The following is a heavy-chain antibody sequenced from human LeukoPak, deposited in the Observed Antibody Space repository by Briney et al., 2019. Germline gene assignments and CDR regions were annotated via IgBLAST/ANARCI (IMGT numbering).Heavy chain of an antibody. Sequence: KPSETLSLTCAVSGYSISSGYYWGWIRPPPGKGREWIGSIYHSGSTYYNPSLKSRVTISVDTSKNQFSLKLSSVTAADTAVYYCARLITIFGVVTDDWGQGTLVTVSS. CDR2: IYHSGST. V-gene: IGHV4-38-2*01. D-gene: IGHD3-3*01. CDR3: ARLITIFGVVTDD. CDR1: GYSISSGYY. J-gene: IGHJ4*02.